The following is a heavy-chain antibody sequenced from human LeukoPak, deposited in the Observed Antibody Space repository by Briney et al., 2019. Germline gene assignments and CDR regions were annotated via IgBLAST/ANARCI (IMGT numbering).Heavy chain of an antibody. V-gene: IGHV3-23*01. CDR3: AKDGGSSSWYYFDY. J-gene: IGHJ4*02. CDR2: ISGSGGST. D-gene: IGHD6-13*01. Sequence: GGSLRLSCAASGFTFSSYAMSWVRQAPGKGLEWVSAISGSGGSTYYADSVKGRFTISRDNSKNPLYLQMNSLRAEDTAVYYCAKDGGSSSWYYFDYWGQGTLVTVSS. CDR1: GFTFSSYA.